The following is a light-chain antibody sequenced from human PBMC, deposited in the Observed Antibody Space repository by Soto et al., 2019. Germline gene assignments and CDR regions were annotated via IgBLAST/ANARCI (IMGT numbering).Light chain of an antibody. Sequence: IVITQSPPTLSVPPGERATLSCRASQSVSSNLAWYQQKPGQAPRLLIYGASTRATGIPARFSGSGSGTEFTLTISSLQSEDFAVYYCQQYNNWPPITFGQGTRLEIK. J-gene: IGKJ5*01. CDR2: GAS. CDR1: QSVSSN. V-gene: IGKV3-15*01. CDR3: QQYNNWPPIT.